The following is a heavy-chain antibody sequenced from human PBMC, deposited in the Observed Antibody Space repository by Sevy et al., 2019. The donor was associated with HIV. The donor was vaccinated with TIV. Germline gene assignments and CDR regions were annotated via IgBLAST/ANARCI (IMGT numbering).Heavy chain of an antibody. CDR2: ISYGGSNK. J-gene: IGHJ4*02. CDR1: GFTFSSYG. Sequence: GGSLRLSCAASGFTFSSYGMHWVRQAPGKGLEWVAVISYGGSNKYYADSVKGRFTISRDNSKNTLYLQMNSLRAEDTAVYYCAKDLSIAVAANYFDYWGQGTLVTVSS. CDR3: AKDLSIAVAANYFDY. D-gene: IGHD6-19*01. V-gene: IGHV3-30*18.